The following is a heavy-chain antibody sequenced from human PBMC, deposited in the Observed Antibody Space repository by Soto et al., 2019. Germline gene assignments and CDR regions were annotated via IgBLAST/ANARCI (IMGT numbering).Heavy chain of an antibody. D-gene: IGHD2-2*01. V-gene: IGHV3-30*18. CDR1: GFTFSSYG. J-gene: IGHJ5*02. CDR2: ISYDGSNK. CDR3: AKDPRPKRSAAPIWFDP. Sequence: GGSLRLSCAASGFTFSSYGMHWVRQAPGKGLEWVAVISYDGSNKYYADSVKGRFTISRDNSKNTLYLQMNSLRAEDTAVYYCAKDPRPKRSAAPIWFDPWGQGTLVTVSS.